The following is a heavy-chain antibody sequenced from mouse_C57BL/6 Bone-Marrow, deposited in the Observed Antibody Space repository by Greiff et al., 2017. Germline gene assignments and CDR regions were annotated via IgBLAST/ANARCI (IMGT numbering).Heavy chain of an antibody. CDR2: IDPEIGDT. V-gene: IGHV14-4*01. CDR1: GFNIKDDY. J-gene: IGHJ2*01. Sequence: VQLKESGAELVRPGASVKLSCTASGFNIKDDYIHWVKQRPEQGLEWIGWIDPEIGDTEYASKFQGKATITSDTSSNTAYLQLSSLTSEDTAVYYCSSFDGKYIDFWGQGTPLTDAS. D-gene: IGHD2-1*01. CDR3: SSFDGKYIDF.